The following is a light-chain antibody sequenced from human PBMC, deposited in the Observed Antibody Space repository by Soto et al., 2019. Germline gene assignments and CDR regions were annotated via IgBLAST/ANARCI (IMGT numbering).Light chain of an antibody. V-gene: IGKV1-9*01. CDR3: QQLNTYPIT. Sequence: IQLTQSPSSLSASVGDRVTITCRASQGIRSYLAWYQQKPGKAPKLLIYAASTLQSGVPSRFSGSGSGTDFTLTISSLQPEDFANYFCQQLNTYPITFGQGTRLEIK. CDR1: QGIRSY. J-gene: IGKJ5*01. CDR2: AAS.